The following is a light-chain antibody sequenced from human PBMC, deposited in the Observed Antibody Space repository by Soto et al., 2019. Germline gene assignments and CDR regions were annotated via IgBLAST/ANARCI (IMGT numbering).Light chain of an antibody. J-gene: IGKJ4*01. CDR2: AAS. CDR3: QQVNVYPST. V-gene: IGKV1-39*01. Sequence: DIQMTQSPSSLSASVGDRVSITCRASQSISSYLNWYQQKPGKAPKLLIYAASSLQSGVPSRFSGSGSGTEFTLTISSLQPEDFATYYCQQVNVYPSTFGGGTKVDIK. CDR1: QSISSY.